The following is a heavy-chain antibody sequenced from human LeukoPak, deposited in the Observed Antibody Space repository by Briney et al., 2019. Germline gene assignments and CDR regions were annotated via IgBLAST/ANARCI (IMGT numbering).Heavy chain of an antibody. D-gene: IGHD6-13*01. CDR1: GFTFSSYD. Sequence: GGSLRLSCAASGFTFSSYDMHWVRQATGKGLEWVSAIGTAGDTYYPGSVKGRFTISRDNSKNTLYLQMNSLRAEDTAVYYCAKGLAAAGTVGAHRGAFDYWGQGTLVTVSS. J-gene: IGHJ4*02. CDR3: AKGLAAAGTVGAHRGAFDY. CDR2: IGTAGDT. V-gene: IGHV3-13*01.